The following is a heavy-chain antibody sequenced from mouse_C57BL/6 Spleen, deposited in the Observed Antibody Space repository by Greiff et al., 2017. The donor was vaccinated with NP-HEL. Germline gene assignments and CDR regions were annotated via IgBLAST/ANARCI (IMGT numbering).Heavy chain of an antibody. CDR2: IYPRSGNT. J-gene: IGHJ3*01. Sequence: QVQLKESGAELARPGASVKLSCKASGYTFTSYGISWVKQRTGQGLEWIGEIYPRSGNTYYNEKFKGKATLTADKSSSTAYMELRSLTSEDSAVYFCSPGPPFAYWGQGTLVTVSA. D-gene: IGHD4-1*01. V-gene: IGHV1-81*01. CDR3: SPGPPFAY. CDR1: GYTFTSYG.